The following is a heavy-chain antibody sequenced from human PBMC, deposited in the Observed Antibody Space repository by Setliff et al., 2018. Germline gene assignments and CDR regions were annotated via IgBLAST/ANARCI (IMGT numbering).Heavy chain of an antibody. CDR2: IRGDSGST. CDR3: ARTCSGSGCYAGLES. CDR1: GFTFSIYA. J-gene: IGHJ4*02. D-gene: IGHD2-15*01. V-gene: IGHV3-23*01. Sequence: GGSLRLSCAASGFTFSIYAMSWVRQAPGKGLEGVSAIRGDSGSTYYADSVKGRVTISRDNSKNTVYLQLNSLRAEDAAVYYCARTCSGSGCYAGLESWGQGTPVTVSS.